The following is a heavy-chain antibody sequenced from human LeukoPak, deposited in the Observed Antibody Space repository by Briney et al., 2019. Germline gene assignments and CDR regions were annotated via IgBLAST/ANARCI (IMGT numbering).Heavy chain of an antibody. Sequence: GGSLRLSCAASGFTFSSYAMSWVRQAPGKGLEWVSAISGSGGSTYYADSVKGRFTISRDNSKNTLYLQMNSLRAEDTAVYYCAKAGSYSDISVYPLASFDFWGQETMVTVSS. D-gene: IGHD3-22*01. CDR2: ISGSGGST. CDR3: AKAGSYSDISVYPLASFDF. V-gene: IGHV3-23*01. CDR1: GFTFSSYA. J-gene: IGHJ3*01.